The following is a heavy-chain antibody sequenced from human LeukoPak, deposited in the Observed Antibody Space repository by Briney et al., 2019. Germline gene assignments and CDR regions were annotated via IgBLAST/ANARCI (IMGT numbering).Heavy chain of an antibody. CDR2: IRYDGSNK. CDR3: AKGSGGDTAMVRSYFDY. J-gene: IGHJ4*02. CDR1: GFTFSSYG. Sequence: GGSLRLSCAASGFTFSSYGMHWVRQAPGKGLEWVAFIRYDGSNKYYADSVKGRFTISRDNSKNTLYLQMNSLRAEDTAVYYCAKGSGGDTAMVRSYFDYWGQGTLVTVSS. D-gene: IGHD5-18*01. V-gene: IGHV3-30*02.